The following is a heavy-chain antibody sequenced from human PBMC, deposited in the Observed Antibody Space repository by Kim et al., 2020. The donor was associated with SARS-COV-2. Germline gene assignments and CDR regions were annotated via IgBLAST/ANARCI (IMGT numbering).Heavy chain of an antibody. CDR2: IYYSGST. V-gene: IGHV4-39*01. J-gene: IGHJ6*04. Sequence: SETLSLTCTVSGGSISSSSYYWGWIRQPPGKGLEWIGSIYYSGSTYYNPSLKSRVTISVDTSKNQFSLKLSSVTAADTAVYYCARQSSGRLNFYYDGMYVWGEGPTLTVSS. CDR1: GGSISSSSYY. CDR3: ARQSSGRLNFYYDGMYV. D-gene: IGHD1-26*01.